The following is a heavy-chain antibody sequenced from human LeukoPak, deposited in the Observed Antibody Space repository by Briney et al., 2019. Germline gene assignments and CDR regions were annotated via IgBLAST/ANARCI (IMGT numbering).Heavy chain of an antibody. CDR2: IYHSGST. Sequence: SQTLSLTCAVSGGSISSGGYSWSWIRQPPGEGLEWIGNIYHSGSTYYNPSLKSRVTISVDTSKNQFSLKLSSVTAADTAVYYCARGMTTVTTFSDWGQGTLVTVSS. V-gene: IGHV4-30-2*05. CDR3: ARGMTTVTTFSD. CDR1: GGSISSGGYS. D-gene: IGHD4-17*01. J-gene: IGHJ4*02.